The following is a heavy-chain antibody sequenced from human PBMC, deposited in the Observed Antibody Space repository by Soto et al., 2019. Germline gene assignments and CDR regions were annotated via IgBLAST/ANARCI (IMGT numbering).Heavy chain of an antibody. CDR1: GFTFSIYA. J-gene: IGHJ4*02. V-gene: IGHV3-23*01. CDR2: ISYSGSST. Sequence: PGESLKISCAASGFTFSIYAMSRVRQAPGKGLEWVSGISYSGSSTYYADSVKGRFTISRDNSKNTLYLQMNSLRGEDTAIYYCAKCAGDTATSCYRGIDYWGRGTLVTVSS. CDR3: AKCAGDTATSCYRGIDY. D-gene: IGHD2-2*02.